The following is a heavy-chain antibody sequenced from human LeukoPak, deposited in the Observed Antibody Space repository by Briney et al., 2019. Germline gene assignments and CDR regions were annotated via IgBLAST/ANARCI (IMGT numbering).Heavy chain of an antibody. CDR1: GGSISSYH. J-gene: IGHJ6*02. V-gene: IGHV4-59*01. Sequence: SETLSLTCTVSGGSISSYHWSWIRQPPGKGLEWIGYIYYSGSTNYNPSLKSRVTISVDTSKNQFSLKLSSVTAADTAVYYCARARPYYYGMDVWGQGTTVTVSS. CDR2: IYYSGST. CDR3: ARARPYYYGMDV.